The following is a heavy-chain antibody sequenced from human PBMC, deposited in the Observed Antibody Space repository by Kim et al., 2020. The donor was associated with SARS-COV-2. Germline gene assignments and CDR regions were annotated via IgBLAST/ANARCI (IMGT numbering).Heavy chain of an antibody. CDR1: GYRFRNYW. Sequence: GESLKISCRTFGYRFRNYWIGWVRQMPGKGLEWMGIIFPRDSDTKYSPSFQGPVTISADESVNTTHLQWRSLQASDTAIYYCMRGKGDCVKGLDYWGQGVLITVSS. V-gene: IGHV5-51*01. CDR2: IFPRDSDT. D-gene: IGHD2-21*01. CDR3: MRGKGDCVKGLDY. J-gene: IGHJ4*02.